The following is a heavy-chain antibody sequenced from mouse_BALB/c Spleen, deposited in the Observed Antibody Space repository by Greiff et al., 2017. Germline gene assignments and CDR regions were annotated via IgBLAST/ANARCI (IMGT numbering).Heavy chain of an antibody. CDR1: GFTFSDYY. CDR3: AREHYYGSSYGAMDY. J-gene: IGHJ4*01. V-gene: IGHV5-4*02. Sequence: EVMLVESGGGLVKPGGSLKLSCAASGFTFSDYYMYWVRQTPEKRLEWVATISDGGSYTYYPDSVKGRFTISRDNAKNNLYLQMSSLKSEDTAMYYCAREHYYGSSYGAMDYWGQGTSVTVSS. D-gene: IGHD1-1*01. CDR2: ISDGGSYT.